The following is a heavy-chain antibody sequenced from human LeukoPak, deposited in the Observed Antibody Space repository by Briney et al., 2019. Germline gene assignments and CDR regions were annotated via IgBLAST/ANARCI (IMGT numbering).Heavy chain of an antibody. V-gene: IGHV1-2*02. J-gene: IGHJ4*02. Sequence: ASVKVSCKASEYTFTGYYIHWVRQAPGQGLEWMGWIDPNTGDSNYVQKFQGRVTMTRDTSISTAYMELSRLRSDDTAVYYCASEAVAGTVRWGQGTLVTVSS. CDR2: IDPNTGDS. CDR3: ASEAVAGTVR. D-gene: IGHD6-19*01. CDR1: EYTFTGYY.